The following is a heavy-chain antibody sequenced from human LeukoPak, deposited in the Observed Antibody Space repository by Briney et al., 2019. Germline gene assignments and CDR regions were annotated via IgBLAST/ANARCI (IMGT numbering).Heavy chain of an antibody. J-gene: IGHJ4*02. D-gene: IGHD6-13*01. CDR3: ARAGPWSYSSSPGDY. Sequence: GASVKVSCKASGYTFTGYYMHWVRQAPGQGLEWMGWINPNSGGTNYAQKFQGRVTMTRDTSISTAYMELSRLRSDDTAVYYCARAGPWSYSSSPGDYWGQGTLVTVSS. CDR2: INPNSGGT. CDR1: GYTFTGYY. V-gene: IGHV1-2*02.